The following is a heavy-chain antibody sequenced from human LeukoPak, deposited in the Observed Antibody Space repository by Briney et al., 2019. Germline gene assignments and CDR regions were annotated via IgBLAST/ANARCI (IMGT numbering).Heavy chain of an antibody. J-gene: IGHJ4*02. CDR1: GFTFSSHA. D-gene: IGHD5-24*01. Sequence: GGSLRLSCAASGFTFSSHAMSWVRQAPGEGLEWVSAISADSGAIYYADSVKGRFIISRDNSKSTLYLQMNSLRAKDTAVYYCVNLVEMPTVGCDYWGQGTLVTVSS. V-gene: IGHV3-23*01. CDR2: ISADSGAI. CDR3: VNLVEMPTVGCDY.